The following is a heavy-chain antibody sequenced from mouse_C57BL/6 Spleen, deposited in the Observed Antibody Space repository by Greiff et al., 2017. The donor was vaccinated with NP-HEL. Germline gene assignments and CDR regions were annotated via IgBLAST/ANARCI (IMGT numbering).Heavy chain of an antibody. D-gene: IGHD4-1*01. CDR3: ARHGTDPFAY. CDR1: GYSFTGYY. J-gene: IGHJ3*01. V-gene: IGHV1-42*01. CDR2: INPSTGGT. Sequence: VQLQQSGPELVKPGASVKISCKASGYSFTGYYMNWVKQSPEKSLEWIGEINPSTGGTTYNQKFKAKATLTVDKSSSTAYMQLKSLTSEDSAVYYCARHGTDPFAYWGQGTLVTVSA.